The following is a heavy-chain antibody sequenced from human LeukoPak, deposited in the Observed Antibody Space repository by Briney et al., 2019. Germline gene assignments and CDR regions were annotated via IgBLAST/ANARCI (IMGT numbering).Heavy chain of an antibody. CDR2: ISAYNGDT. D-gene: IGHD5-12*01. Sequence: ASVKVSCKASGYTFTNYGISWVRQAPGQGLEWMGWISAYNGDTNYAQKLQGRVTMTTYTSTSTAYMELRSLRSDDTAVYYCARDDGQWLPNAFDIWGQGTMVTVSS. CDR1: GYTFTNYG. J-gene: IGHJ3*02. CDR3: ARDDGQWLPNAFDI. V-gene: IGHV1-18*01.